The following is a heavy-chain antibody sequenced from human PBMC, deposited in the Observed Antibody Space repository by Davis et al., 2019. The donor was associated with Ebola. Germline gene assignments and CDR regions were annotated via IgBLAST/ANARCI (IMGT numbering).Heavy chain of an antibody. CDR2: MNPNSGNT. V-gene: IGHV1-8*02. CDR1: GYTFTSYG. D-gene: IGHD6-13*01. J-gene: IGHJ4*02. Sequence: AASVKVSCKASGYTFTSYGINWVRQATGQGLEWMGWMNPNSGNTGYAQKFQGRVTMTRNTSISTAYMELSSLRSEDTAVYYCARGIKGVAANFDYWGQGTLVTVSS. CDR3: ARGIKGVAANFDY.